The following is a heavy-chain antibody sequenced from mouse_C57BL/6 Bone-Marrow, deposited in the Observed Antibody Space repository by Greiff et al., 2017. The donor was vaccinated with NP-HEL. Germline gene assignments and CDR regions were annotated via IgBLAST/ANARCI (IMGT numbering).Heavy chain of an antibody. CDR2: ISYDGSN. CDR3: AREGTTVVAYYFDY. J-gene: IGHJ2*01. V-gene: IGHV3-6*01. D-gene: IGHD1-1*01. Sequence: EVQVVESGPGLVKPSQSLSLTCSVTGYSITSGYYWNWIRQFPGNKLEWMGYISYDGSNNYNPSLKNRISITRDTSKNQFFLKLNSVTTEDTATYYCAREGTTVVAYYFDYWGQGTTLTVSS. CDR1: GYSITSGYY.